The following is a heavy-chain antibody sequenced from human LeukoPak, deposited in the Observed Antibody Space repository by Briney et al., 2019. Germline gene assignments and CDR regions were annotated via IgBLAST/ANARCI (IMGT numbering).Heavy chain of an antibody. V-gene: IGHV4-30-4*08. CDR1: GGSISSGDYY. J-gene: IGHJ2*01. Sequence: SQTLSLTCTVSGGSISSGDYYWSWIRQPPGKGLEWIGYIYYSGSTYYNPSLKSRVTISVDTSKNQFSLKLSSVTAADTAVYCCARELFSARDYYDSSGYNWYFDLWGRGTLVTVSS. CDR2: IYYSGST. CDR3: ARELFSARDYYDSSGYNWYFDL. D-gene: IGHD3-22*01.